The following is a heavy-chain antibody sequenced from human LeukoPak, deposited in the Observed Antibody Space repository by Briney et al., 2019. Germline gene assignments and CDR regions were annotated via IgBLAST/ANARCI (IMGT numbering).Heavy chain of an antibody. CDR2: IKSKTEGGTT. Sequence: ETLSLTGAGYGGSFSGYYWSWVRQAPGKGLEWVGRIKSKTEGGTTDYAAPVKDRFTISRDDSKTTLYLQMNSLKTEDTAVYYFTTGLLGTWGQGTLVTVSS. CDR1: GGSFSGYY. J-gene: IGHJ5*02. CDR3: TTGLLGT. V-gene: IGHV3-15*01. D-gene: IGHD7-27*01.